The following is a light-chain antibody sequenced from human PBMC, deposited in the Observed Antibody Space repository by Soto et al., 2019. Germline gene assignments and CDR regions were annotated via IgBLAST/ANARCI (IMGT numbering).Light chain of an antibody. J-gene: IGLJ2*01. CDR2: EVS. CDR3: SSYVDSFSVI. CDR1: SSDVGEENY. Sequence: QSALTQPPSASGSPGQSVTITCSGTSSDVGEENYVSWYQQHPGKVPKLILYEVSKRPSGVPDRFSGSRSGNTASLTVSGLQAEDEADYYCSSYVDSFSVIFGGGTKVTVL. V-gene: IGLV2-8*01.